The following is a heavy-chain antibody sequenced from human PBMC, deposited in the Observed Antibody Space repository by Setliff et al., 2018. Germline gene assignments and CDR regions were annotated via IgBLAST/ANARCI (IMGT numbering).Heavy chain of an antibody. CDR3: ARGRAGHSGH. CDR2: IYYSGSTS. V-gene: IGHV4-31*03. Sequence: PSETLSLTCTVSGGSISSGGYYWSWIRQHPGKGLEWIEYIYYSGSTSYYNPSLKSRVTISVDTSKNQFSLKLSSVTAADTAVYYCARGRAGHSGHWGQGTLVTVSS. J-gene: IGHJ4*02. D-gene: IGHD6-19*01. CDR1: GGSISSGGYY.